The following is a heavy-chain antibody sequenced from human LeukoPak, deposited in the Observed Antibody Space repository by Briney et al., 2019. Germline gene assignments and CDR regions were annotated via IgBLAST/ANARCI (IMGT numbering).Heavy chain of an antibody. CDR2: IYPGDSDT. CDR1: GYSFTSYW. V-gene: IGHV5-51*01. Sequence: GEPLKISCKGSGYSFTSYWIGWVRQMPGKGLEWMGIIYPGDSDTRYSPSFQGQVTISADKSISTAYLQWSSLKASDTAMYYCARQFDRLLYGNWFDPWGQGTLVTVSS. D-gene: IGHD2-2*02. CDR3: ARQFDRLLYGNWFDP. J-gene: IGHJ5*02.